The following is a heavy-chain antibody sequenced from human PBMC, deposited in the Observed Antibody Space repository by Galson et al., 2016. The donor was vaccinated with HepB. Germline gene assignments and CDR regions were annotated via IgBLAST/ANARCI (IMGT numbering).Heavy chain of an antibody. D-gene: IGHD1-26*01. CDR2: ISGDGTNK. CDR1: GFSFGSYA. J-gene: IGHJ4*02. Sequence: SLRLSCAASGFSFGSYAMHWVRQTPAKGLEWVAVISGDGTNKYYADSVKGRFTISRDNSKNTLNLQMDSLRVEDTALYFCAKRAGGGTYYAIDYWGQGTLVTVSS. V-gene: IGHV3-30*18. CDR3: AKRAGGGTYYAIDY.